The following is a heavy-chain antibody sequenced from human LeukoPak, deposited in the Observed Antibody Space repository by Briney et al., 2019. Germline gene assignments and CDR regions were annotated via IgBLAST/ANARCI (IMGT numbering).Heavy chain of an antibody. CDR3: AKVGVREVIIDGMDV. J-gene: IGHJ6*02. D-gene: IGHD3-10*01. V-gene: IGHV1-18*01. CDR1: GCTFTSYD. Sequence: ASVKVSCKASGCTFTSYDISWVRQAPGQGLEWMGWISAYNGNTNYAQKLQGRVTMTTDTSTSTAYMELRSLRSDDTAVYYCAKVGVREVIIDGMDVWGQGTTVTVSS. CDR2: ISAYNGNT.